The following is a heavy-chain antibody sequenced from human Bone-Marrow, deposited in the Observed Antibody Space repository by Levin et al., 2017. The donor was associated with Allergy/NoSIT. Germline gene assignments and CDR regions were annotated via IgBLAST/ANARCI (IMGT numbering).Heavy chain of an antibody. CDR2: IGTAGDT. J-gene: IGHJ6*02. CDR1: GFTFSSYD. Sequence: GESLKISCAASGFTFSSYDMHWVRQATGKGLEWVSAIGTAGDTYYPGSVKGRFTISRENAKNSLYLQMNSLRAGDTAVYYCARDRRLSSSSWYGIAVAGTGAYYYYGMDVWGQGTTVTVSS. V-gene: IGHV3-13*01. CDR3: ARDRRLSSSSWYGIAVAGTGAYYYYGMDV. D-gene: IGHD6-19*01.